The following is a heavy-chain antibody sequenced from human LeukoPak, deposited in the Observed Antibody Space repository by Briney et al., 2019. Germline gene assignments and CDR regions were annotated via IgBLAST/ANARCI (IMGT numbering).Heavy chain of an antibody. J-gene: IGHJ3*01. Sequence: GGSLRLSCAASGFTFSDYYMSWIRQAPGKGLEWISYSNTDGTISYADSVKGRFTISRDNAENSLYLQMNSLRDEDTAVYFCVRDRDYAFDFWGQGTMVTVSS. CDR3: VRDRDYAFDF. CDR1: GFTFSDYY. CDR2: SNTDGTI. V-gene: IGHV3-11*04.